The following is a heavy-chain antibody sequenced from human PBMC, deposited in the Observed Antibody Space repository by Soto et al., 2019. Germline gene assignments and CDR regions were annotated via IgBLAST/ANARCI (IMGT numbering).Heavy chain of an antibody. CDR1: GFTVSSNY. Sequence: EVQLVESGGGLIQPGGSLRLSCAASGFTVSSNYMSWVRQAPGKGLEWVSVIYSGGSTYYADSVKGRVTISRDNSKNTRYLQMNGLRAEDTSVYYCARALQLGGMDVWGQGTTVTVSS. CDR2: IYSGGST. J-gene: IGHJ6*02. CDR3: ARALQLGGMDV. V-gene: IGHV3-53*01. D-gene: IGHD1-1*01.